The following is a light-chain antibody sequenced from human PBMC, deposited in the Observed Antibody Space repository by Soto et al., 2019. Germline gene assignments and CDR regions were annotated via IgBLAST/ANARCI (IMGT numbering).Light chain of an antibody. Sequence: DLVMTQTPLSSPVTLGQPASISCRSSQSLVHSDGNTYLGCLQQRPGQHPRLLIDKVSNRLSGVPDRVRGSGAGTDFTLKSSRVEAEDVGVYYCMHASQPFTFGPWTRVAI. CDR2: KVS. CDR3: MHASQPFT. CDR1: QSLVHSDGNTY. J-gene: IGKJ3*01. V-gene: IGKV2-24*01.